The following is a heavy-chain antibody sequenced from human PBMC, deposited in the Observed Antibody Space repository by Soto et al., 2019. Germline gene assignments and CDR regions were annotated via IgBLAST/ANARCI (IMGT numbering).Heavy chain of an antibody. D-gene: IGHD3-22*01. V-gene: IGHV4-31*03. CDR2: IYYSGTT. Sequence: QVQLQESGPGLVKPSQTLSLTCTVSGDSISSDEYYWTWIRQHPGKGLEWIGFIYYSGTTYYNPSLKSRVIISAETSKTQFSLKLRSVIAADTAVYYCATERTLITAGGGIHAFDIWGQGTGVAVSS. J-gene: IGHJ3*02. CDR1: GDSISSDEYY. CDR3: ATERTLITAGGGIHAFDI.